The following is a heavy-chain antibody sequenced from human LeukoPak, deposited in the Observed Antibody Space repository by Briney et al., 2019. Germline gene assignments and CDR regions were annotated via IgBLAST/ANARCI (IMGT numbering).Heavy chain of an antibody. V-gene: IGHV1-24*01. D-gene: IGHD6-19*01. J-gene: IGHJ5*02. Sequence: ASVKVSCKVSGYTLTELSMHWVRQAPGKGLEWMGGFDPEDGETIYAQKFQGRVTITADESTSTAYMELSSLRSEDTAVYYCARQSRQWLATIPKYNWFDPWGQGTLVTVSS. CDR1: GYTLTELS. CDR3: ARQSRQWLATIPKYNWFDP. CDR2: FDPEDGET.